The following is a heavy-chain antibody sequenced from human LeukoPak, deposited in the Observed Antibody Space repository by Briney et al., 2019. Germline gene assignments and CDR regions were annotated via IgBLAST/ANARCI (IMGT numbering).Heavy chain of an antibody. J-gene: IGHJ4*02. CDR1: GYSFTNYW. Sequence: GESLKISCKGSGYSFTNYWIGWVRQMPGKGLEWMGIIYPGDSDTRYSPSFQGQVTISADKSIRTAYLQWSSLKASDTAMYYCAIDTNNYYGSGSFDYWGQGTLVTVSS. CDR2: IYPGDSDT. CDR3: AIDTNNYYGSGSFDY. V-gene: IGHV5-51*01. D-gene: IGHD3-10*01.